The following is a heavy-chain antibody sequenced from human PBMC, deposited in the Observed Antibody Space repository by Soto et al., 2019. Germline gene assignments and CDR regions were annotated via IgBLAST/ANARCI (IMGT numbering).Heavy chain of an antibody. CDR1: GYTFTSYG. D-gene: IGHD4-17*01. J-gene: IGHJ4*02. CDR3: ARDAPVWMTTNRPFDY. CDR2: ISAYNGNT. V-gene: IGHV1-18*01. Sequence: GASVKVSCKASGYTFTSYGISWVRQAPGQGLEWMGWISAYNGNTNYAQKLQGRVTMTTDTSTSTAYMELRSLRSDDTAVYYCARDAPVWMTTNRPFDYWGQGTLVTVSS.